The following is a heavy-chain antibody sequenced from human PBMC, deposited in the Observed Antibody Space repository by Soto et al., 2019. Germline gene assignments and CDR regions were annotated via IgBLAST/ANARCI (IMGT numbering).Heavy chain of an antibody. D-gene: IGHD2-15*01. V-gene: IGHV4-4*07. Sequence: SETLSLTCTVSGGSISSYYWSWIRQPAGKGLEWIGRIYTSGSTNYNPSLKSRVTMSIDTSKNQFSLKLSSVTAADTAVYYCARDVVVVAAGVYYFDYWGQGTLVTVS. CDR3: ARDVVVVAAGVYYFDY. J-gene: IGHJ4*02. CDR2: IYTSGST. CDR1: GGSISSYY.